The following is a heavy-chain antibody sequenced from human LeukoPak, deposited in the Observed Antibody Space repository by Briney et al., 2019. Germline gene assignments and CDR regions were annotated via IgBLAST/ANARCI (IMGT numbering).Heavy chain of an antibody. Sequence: GGSLRPSCAASGFTFSDYYMSWIRQAPGKGLEWVSYISSSGSTIYYADSVKGRFTISRDNAKNSLYLQMNSLRAEDTAVYYCARATTGYSSGWSPENWFDPWGQGTLVTVSS. CDR1: GFTFSDYY. CDR3: ARATTGYSSGWSPENWFDP. V-gene: IGHV3-11*01. D-gene: IGHD6-19*01. J-gene: IGHJ5*02. CDR2: ISSSGSTI.